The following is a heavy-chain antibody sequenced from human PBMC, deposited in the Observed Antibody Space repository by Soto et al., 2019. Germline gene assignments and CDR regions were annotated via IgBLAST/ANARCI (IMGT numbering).Heavy chain of an antibody. CDR1: GFTFSASA. D-gene: IGHD3-16*02. Sequence: EVQVVGSGGGLVQPGGSLKLSCAASGFTFSASAMHWVRQASGKGLEWVGRIRSKANSYATAYAASVKGRFTISREESKTTAYLHMNSLKTEDTAVYYCTRHLSDSGGQGTLVTVSS. J-gene: IGHJ4*02. CDR3: TRHLSDS. V-gene: IGHV3-73*01. CDR2: IRSKANSYAT.